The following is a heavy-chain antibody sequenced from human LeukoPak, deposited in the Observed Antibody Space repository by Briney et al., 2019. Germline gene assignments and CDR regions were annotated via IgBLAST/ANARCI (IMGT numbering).Heavy chain of an antibody. J-gene: IGHJ4*02. Sequence: HPGGSLRLSCAASGFTFSSYAMHWFRQAPGKGLEWVAVISYDGSNKYYADSVKGRFTISRDNSKNTLYLQMNSLRAEDTAVYYCARDGGSLGYFDYWGQGTLVTVSS. V-gene: IGHV3-30*04. CDR1: GFTFSSYA. D-gene: IGHD3-16*01. CDR2: ISYDGSNK. CDR3: ARDGGSLGYFDY.